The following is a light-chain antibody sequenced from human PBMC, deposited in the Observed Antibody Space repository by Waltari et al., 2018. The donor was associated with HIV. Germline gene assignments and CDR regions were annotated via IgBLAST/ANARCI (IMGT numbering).Light chain of an antibody. Sequence: QSVLTQPPSVSAAPGQKVTLSCSGNRYNIGDNYVSWHQHVPGKAPKVLIYDNNKRPSGTPARFFGSKSGTSATLIGLQTGDEADYYCATWDASLSAVVFGGGTRLTVL. CDR2: DNN. J-gene: IGLJ2*01. CDR3: ATWDASLSAVV. V-gene: IGLV1-51*01. CDR1: RYNIGDNY.